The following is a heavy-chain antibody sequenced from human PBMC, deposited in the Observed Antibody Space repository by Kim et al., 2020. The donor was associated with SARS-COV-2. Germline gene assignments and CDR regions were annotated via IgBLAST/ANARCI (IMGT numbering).Heavy chain of an antibody. D-gene: IGHD1-26*01. V-gene: IGHV3-15*01. J-gene: IGHJ4*02. CDR2: IKSKTDGGTT. CDR3: ATEMRWESERHS. CDR1: GFTFTNVW. Sequence: GGSLRLSCSASGFTFTNVWMSWVRQAPGKGLEWVGRIKSKTDGGTTDYAAAVNGRFTISRDDSENTLFLQIDGLKTEDTAVYFCATEMRWESERHSWGQGTLVTVSS.